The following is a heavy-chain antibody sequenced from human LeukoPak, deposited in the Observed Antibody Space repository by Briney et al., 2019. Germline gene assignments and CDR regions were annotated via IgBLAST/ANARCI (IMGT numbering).Heavy chain of an antibody. V-gene: IGHV3-48*03. Sequence: GGSLGLSCAASGFSFSSYEMSWVRQAPGKGLEWVSYINRAGTTEEYADSVKGRFTISRDNAKNSLYLQMYSLRAEDTAVYYCARGEQLNYFAYWGQGTLVTVSS. CDR1: GFSFSSYE. CDR2: INRAGTTE. CDR3: ARGEQLNYFAY. J-gene: IGHJ4*02. D-gene: IGHD1/OR15-1a*01.